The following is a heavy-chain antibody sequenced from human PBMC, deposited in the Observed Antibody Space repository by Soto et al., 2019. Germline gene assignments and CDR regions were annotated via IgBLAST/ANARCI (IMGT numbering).Heavy chain of an antibody. CDR2: ISAYNGNT. J-gene: IGHJ4*02. CDR1: GYTFTSYG. D-gene: IGHD5-18*01. V-gene: IGHV1-18*01. Sequence: QVQLVQSGAEVKKPGASVKVSCKASGYTFTSYGISWVRQAPGQGLEWMGWISAYNGNTNYAQKLQGRVTMTTDTPTSTAKMELRSVASNDTALHYCARGPTDMAAMTFDYWGQGTLVTLSS. CDR3: ARGPTDMAAMTFDY.